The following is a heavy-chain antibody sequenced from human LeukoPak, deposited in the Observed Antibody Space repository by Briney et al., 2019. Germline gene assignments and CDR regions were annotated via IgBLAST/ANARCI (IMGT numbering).Heavy chain of an antibody. D-gene: IGHD2-2*01. CDR1: GFTFSSYS. V-gene: IGHV3-21*01. CDR2: ISSSSSYI. Sequence: PWGSLRLSCAASGFTFSSYSMNWVRQAPGKGLEWVSSISSSSSYIYYADSVKGRFTISRDNAKNSLYLQMNSLRAEDTAVYYCAREGIVVVPAARRYFDYWGQGTLVTVSS. J-gene: IGHJ4*02. CDR3: AREGIVVVPAARRYFDY.